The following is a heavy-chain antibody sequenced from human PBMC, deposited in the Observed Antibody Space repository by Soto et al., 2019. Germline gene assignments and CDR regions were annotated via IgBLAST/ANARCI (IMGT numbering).Heavy chain of an antibody. Sequence: PSETLSLTCTVSCDSISSSSYYWGWIRQPPGEGLEWIGSVYYSESTSCNPPLMRRVNISVDASKNQSSLKLSCVTAAYTAVYYCASRYYDFWSGYYRRLDYWGQGTLVTVSS. D-gene: IGHD3-3*01. V-gene: IGHV4-39*01. CDR3: ASRYYDFWSGYYRRLDY. CDR2: VYYSEST. J-gene: IGHJ4*02. CDR1: CDSISSSSYY.